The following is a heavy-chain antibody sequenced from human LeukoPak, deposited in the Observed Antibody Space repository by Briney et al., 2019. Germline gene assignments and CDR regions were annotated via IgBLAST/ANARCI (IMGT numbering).Heavy chain of an antibody. D-gene: IGHD3-16*02. Sequence: ASVKVSCKASGYTFTSYYMHWVRQAPGLGLEWMGMINTSGGSTNYAQKFQGRVTMTRDTSTTTVYMELSSLRSEDTAVYYCARDSVWGSYRYDYWGQGTLVTVSS. V-gene: IGHV1-46*01. CDR2: INTSGGST. CDR3: ARDSVWGSYRYDY. J-gene: IGHJ4*02. CDR1: GYTFTSYY.